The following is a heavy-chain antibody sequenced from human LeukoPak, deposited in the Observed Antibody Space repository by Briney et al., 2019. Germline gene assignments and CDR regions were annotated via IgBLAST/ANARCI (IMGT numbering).Heavy chain of an antibody. J-gene: IGHJ6*03. Sequence: SVKVSCKASGGTFSSYAINWVRQAPGQGLEWVGRIIPIFGTANYAQKFQGRVTITTDESTSTAYMELSSLRSEDTAVYYCARDRNHGSPYYYYYMDVWGKGTTVTVSS. CDR3: ARDRNHGSPYYYYYMDV. CDR2: IIPIFGTA. V-gene: IGHV1-69*05. CDR1: GGTFSSYA.